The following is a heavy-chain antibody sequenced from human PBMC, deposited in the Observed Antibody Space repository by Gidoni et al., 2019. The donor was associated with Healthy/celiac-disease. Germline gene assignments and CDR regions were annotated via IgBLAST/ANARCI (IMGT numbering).Heavy chain of an antibody. D-gene: IGHD2-21*02. Sequence: QVQLVQSAGGVVQPGRSLRLSCAASGFTFSSYGMQWVRRAPGKGLEWVAVISYDGSNKYYADSVKGRCTIARDNSKNTLYLQMNSLRAEDTAVYYCAKDGDNIVVVTASLDYWGQGTLVTVSS. CDR3: AKDGDNIVVVTASLDY. J-gene: IGHJ4*02. CDR1: GFTFSSYG. V-gene: IGHV3-30*18. CDR2: ISYDGSNK.